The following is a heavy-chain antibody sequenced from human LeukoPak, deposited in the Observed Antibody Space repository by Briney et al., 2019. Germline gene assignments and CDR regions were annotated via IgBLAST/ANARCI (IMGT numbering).Heavy chain of an antibody. J-gene: IGHJ2*01. Sequence: GGSLRLSCRAWRFIFSSYAMSWVRQARGGGLEWLSTISGSGGSTYYADSVKGRFTISRDNSKNTVYLQMNSLRAEDTAVYYCARELVSSGTGYFDLWGRGTLVTVSS. D-gene: IGHD3-10*01. CDR2: ISGSGGST. CDR1: RFIFSSYA. V-gene: IGHV3-23*01. CDR3: ARELVSSGTGYFDL.